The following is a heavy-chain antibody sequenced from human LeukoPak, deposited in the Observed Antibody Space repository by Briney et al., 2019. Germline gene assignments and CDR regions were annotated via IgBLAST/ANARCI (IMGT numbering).Heavy chain of an antibody. CDR3: ARRRAWFDP. J-gene: IGHJ5*02. CDR1: GGSFSGYY. CDR2: INHSGST. Sequence: SETLSLTCAVYGGSFSGYYWSWIRQPPGKGLEWIGEINHSGSTNHNPSLKSRVTISVDTSKNQFSLKLSSVTAADTAVYYCARRRAWFDPWGQGTLVTVSS. V-gene: IGHV4-34*01.